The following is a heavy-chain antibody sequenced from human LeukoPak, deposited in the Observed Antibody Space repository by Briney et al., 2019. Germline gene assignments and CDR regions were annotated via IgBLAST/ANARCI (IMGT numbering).Heavy chain of an antibody. CDR2: IRFDGNNK. Sequence: GGSLRLSCAASGFSFSSYAMHWVRQAPGKGLEWVAYIRFDGNNKYHADSVKGRFTISRDNSKNTLYLQMNSLRAEDTAVYYCAKSIYWGQGTLVTVSS. CDR1: GFSFSSYA. V-gene: IGHV3-30*02. CDR3: AKSIY. J-gene: IGHJ4*02.